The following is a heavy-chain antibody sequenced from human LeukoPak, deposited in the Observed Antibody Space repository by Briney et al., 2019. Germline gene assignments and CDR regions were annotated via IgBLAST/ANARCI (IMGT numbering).Heavy chain of an antibody. Sequence: PGGSLRLSCTVSGFPFSSYAMSWVRQAPGKGLEWVSGISWNSGSIGYADSVKGRFTISRDDAKNSLYLQMNSLRAEDTAVYYCARRGSSWGFDYWGQGTLVTVSS. CDR3: ARRGSSWGFDY. CDR2: ISWNSGSI. J-gene: IGHJ4*02. D-gene: IGHD6-13*01. V-gene: IGHV3-20*04. CDR1: GFPFSSYA.